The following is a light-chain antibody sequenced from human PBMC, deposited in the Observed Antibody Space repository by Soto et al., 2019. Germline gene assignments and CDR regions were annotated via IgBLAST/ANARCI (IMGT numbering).Light chain of an antibody. CDR2: GNS. Sequence: VLTQPPSVSGAPGQRVTISCTGSRSNIGTGYDVHWYQQLPGTAPKLLIYGNSNRPSGVPDRFSGSKSGTSASLAITGLQAEDEADYYCQSYDSSLSEYVFGTGTKVTVL. CDR3: QSYDSSLSEYV. V-gene: IGLV1-40*01. J-gene: IGLJ1*01. CDR1: RSNIGTGYD.